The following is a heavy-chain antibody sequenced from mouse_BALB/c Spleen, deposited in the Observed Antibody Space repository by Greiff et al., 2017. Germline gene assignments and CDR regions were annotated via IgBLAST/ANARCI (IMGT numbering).Heavy chain of an antibody. CDR2: IYPGDGST. CDR1: GYTFTSYY. D-gene: IGHD3-3*01. V-gene: IGHV1S56*01. J-gene: IGHJ4*01. CDR3: ARPEGGDYYYAMDY. Sequence: QVQLQQSGPELVKPGASVKMSCKASGYTFTSYYIHWVKQRPGQGLEWIGWIYPGDGSTKYNEKFKGKTTLTADKSSSTAYMLLSSLTSEDSAIYFCARPEGGDYYYAMDYWGQGTSVTVSS.